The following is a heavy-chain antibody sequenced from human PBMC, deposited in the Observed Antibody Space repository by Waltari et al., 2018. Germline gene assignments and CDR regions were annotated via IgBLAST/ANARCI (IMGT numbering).Heavy chain of an antibody. CDR1: GFTVSSNY. V-gene: IGHV3-53*01. CDR3: AREHYGGGF. Sequence: EVQLVESGGGLIQPGGSLRLSCAASGFTVSSNYMTWVRPAPGKGLEWVSVIYSAGTTYYADSVKGRFTISRDNSKNTVYLQLNSLTVEDTAVYYCAREHYGGGFWGQGTLVTVSS. D-gene: IGHD4-17*01. J-gene: IGHJ4*02. CDR2: IYSAGTT.